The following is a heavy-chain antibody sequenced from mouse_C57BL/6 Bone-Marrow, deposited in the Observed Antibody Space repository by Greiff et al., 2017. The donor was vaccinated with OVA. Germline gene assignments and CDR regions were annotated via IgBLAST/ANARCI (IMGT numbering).Heavy chain of an antibody. J-gene: IGHJ3*01. CDR3: ARCLYYGSSPWFAY. V-gene: IGHV1-82*01. CDR1: GYAFSSSW. Sequence: QVQLQQSGPELVKPGASVKISCKASGYAFSSSWMNWVKQRPGQGLEWIGRIYPGDGDTNYNGKFKGKATLTADKSSSTAYMQLSSLTSEDSAVYFCARCLYYGSSPWFAYWGQGTLVTVSA. D-gene: IGHD1-1*01. CDR2: IYPGDGDT.